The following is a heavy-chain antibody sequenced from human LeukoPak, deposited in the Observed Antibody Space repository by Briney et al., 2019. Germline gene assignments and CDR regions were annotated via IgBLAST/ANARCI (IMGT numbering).Heavy chain of an antibody. V-gene: IGHV1-18*01. Sequence: ASVKVSCKGSGYTFIKYGISWVRQAPGQGLEWMGWISADNGSRNYAQNLQGRVSMTTDTSTSATYMELRSLRSDDTAVYYCARPAVMNYDILTSYSPSGFGPWGQGTLVTVSS. CDR1: GYTFIKYG. CDR2: ISADNGSR. J-gene: IGHJ5*02. CDR3: ARPAVMNYDILTSYSPSGFGP. D-gene: IGHD3-9*01.